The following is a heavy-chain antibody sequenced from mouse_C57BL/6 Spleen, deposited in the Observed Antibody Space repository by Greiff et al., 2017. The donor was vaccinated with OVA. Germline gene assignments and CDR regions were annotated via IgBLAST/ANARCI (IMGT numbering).Heavy chain of an antibody. J-gene: IGHJ2*01. CDR2: IYPGAGDT. D-gene: IGHD1-1*01. V-gene: IGHV1-82*01. CDR1: GYAFGSSW. CDR3: ARDYVRSFQGDD. Sequence: QVQLQQSGPELVKPGASVKISCKASGYAFGSSWMNWVKQRPGQGLEWFGRIYPGAGDTNYNGKFTGKAALTAEQSSSTAYMQLSSRTSEDAAVYVCARDYVRSFQGDDWGQGATRTVSS.